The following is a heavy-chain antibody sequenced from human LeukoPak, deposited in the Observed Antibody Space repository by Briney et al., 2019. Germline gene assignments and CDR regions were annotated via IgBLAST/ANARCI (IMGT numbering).Heavy chain of an antibody. CDR2: IYYSGST. Sequence: ASQTLSLTCTVSGGSISSGGYYWSWLRQHPGKGLEWIGYIYYSGSTYYNPSLKSRVTISVDTSKNQFPLKLSSVTAADTAVYYCARDALERGYSGYVFDYWGQGTLVTVSS. V-gene: IGHV4-31*03. J-gene: IGHJ4*02. D-gene: IGHD5-12*01. CDR3: ARDALERGYSGYVFDY. CDR1: GGSISSGGYY.